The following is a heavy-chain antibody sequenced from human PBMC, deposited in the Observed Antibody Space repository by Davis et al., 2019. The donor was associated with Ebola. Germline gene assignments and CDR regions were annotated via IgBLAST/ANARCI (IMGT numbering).Heavy chain of an antibody. CDR3: AGVTPTWYYGMDV. V-gene: IGHV1-3*01. D-gene: IGHD2-21*02. CDR2: INAGNTNA. J-gene: IGHJ6*02. Sequence: ASVKVSCKASGYSFTNYAMHWVRQAPGQRPEWMGWINAGNTNAKYSHKFQGRVTITKDTSASTAYMELSSLRSEDTAVYYCAGVTPTWYYGMDVWGQGTTVTVSS. CDR1: GYSFTNYA.